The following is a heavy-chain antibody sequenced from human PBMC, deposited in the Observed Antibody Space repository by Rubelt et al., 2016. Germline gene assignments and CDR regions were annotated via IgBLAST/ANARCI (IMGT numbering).Heavy chain of an antibody. J-gene: IGHJ4*02. CDR1: RGSSSGYY. CDR3: AREGTYFDY. CDR2: IYYSGST. V-gene: IGHV4-34*10. Sequence: QAQLQESGPGLVKASETLSLTCAVYRGSSSGYYWSWIRQPPGKGLEWIGSIYYSGSTYYNPSLKSRVTISVDTSKNQFSLNLGSVTSVDTAVYYCAREGTYFDYWGQENLVAVSS.